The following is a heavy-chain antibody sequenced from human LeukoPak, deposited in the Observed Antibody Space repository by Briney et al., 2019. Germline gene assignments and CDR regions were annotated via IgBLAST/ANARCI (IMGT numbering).Heavy chain of an antibody. CDR3: ARESGTERYFDY. D-gene: IGHD1-26*01. V-gene: IGHV4-4*07. J-gene: IGHJ4*02. Sequence: SETLSLTCTVSGGSISSFYWSWIRQAAGKGLEWIGRIYTSGSTNYNPSLKSRITLSVDTSKNQFSLKLTSVTAADTAVYYCARESGTERYFDYWGPGTLVTVSS. CDR1: GGSISSFY. CDR2: IYTSGST.